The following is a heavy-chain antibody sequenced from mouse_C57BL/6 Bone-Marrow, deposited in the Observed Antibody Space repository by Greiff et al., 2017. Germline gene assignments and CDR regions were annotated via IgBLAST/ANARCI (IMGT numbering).Heavy chain of an antibody. CDR2: IHPNSGST. CDR1: GYTFTSYW. CDR3: ARRGLYYGNPFAY. Sequence: QVQLQQPGAELVKPGASVKLSCKASGYTFTSYWMHWVKQRPGQGLEWIGMIHPNSGSTNYNEKFKSKATLTVDKSSSTAYMQLSSLTSEDSAVXYCARRGLYYGNPFAYWGQGTLVTVAA. D-gene: IGHD2-1*01. V-gene: IGHV1-64*01. J-gene: IGHJ3*01.